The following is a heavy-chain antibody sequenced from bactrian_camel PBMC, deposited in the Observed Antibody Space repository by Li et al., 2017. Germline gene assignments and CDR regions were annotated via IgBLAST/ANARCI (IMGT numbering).Heavy chain of an antibody. J-gene: IGHJ4*01. CDR1: GYADCWYD. V-gene: IGHV3S10*01. CDR2: VRHNGAT. D-gene: IGHD2*01. Sequence: VQLVESGGGSGQAGGSLRLSCAVAGYADCWYDMRWYRQVPGKEREFVSEVRHNGATRYADSVKGRFTVSRNNANNTVNLMMNSLKPEDTAMYYCAANFGPYCSGPYLARRANFLGQGTQVTVS.